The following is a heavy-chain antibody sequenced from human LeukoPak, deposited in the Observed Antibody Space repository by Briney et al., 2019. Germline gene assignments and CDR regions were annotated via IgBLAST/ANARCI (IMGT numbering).Heavy chain of an antibody. D-gene: IGHD3-10*01. CDR3: ARVRSYYGSVTGKSYYFDY. CDR2: VSSNEGT. CDR1: GGSISTYY. V-gene: IGHV4-59*01. Sequence: PSETLSLTCTVSGGSISTYYRGWIRQPPGEGLEWIGYVSSNEGTNYNPSLKSRVTILVDTSKNQFSLKLSSVTAADTAVYYCARVRSYYGSVTGKSYYFDYWGQGTLVTVSS. J-gene: IGHJ4*02.